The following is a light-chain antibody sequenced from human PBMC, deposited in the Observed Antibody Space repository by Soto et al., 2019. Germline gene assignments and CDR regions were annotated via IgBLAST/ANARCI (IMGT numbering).Light chain of an antibody. CDR3: QHYNNWPTT. CDR2: GAS. CDR1: QSVSSN. J-gene: IGKJ5*01. Sequence: EIVMTQSPATLSVSPGERATLSCRASQSVSSNLAWYQQKPGQAPRLLMYGASTRATGIPARFSGSGSGTEFTLTISSLQSEDFAVYYCQHYNNWPTTFGQGTRLEI. V-gene: IGKV3-15*01.